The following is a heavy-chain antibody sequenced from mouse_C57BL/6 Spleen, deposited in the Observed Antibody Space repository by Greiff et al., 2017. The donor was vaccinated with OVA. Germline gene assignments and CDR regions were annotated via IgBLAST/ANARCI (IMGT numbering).Heavy chain of an antibody. Sequence: VHVKQSGAELVKPGASVKLSCTASGFNITDYYMHWVKQRTEQGLEWIGRIDPEDGETKYAPNFQGKATITADTSSNTAYLQLSSLTSEDTAVYYCARENTPFAYWGQGTLVTVSA. CDR1: GFNITDYY. V-gene: IGHV14-2*01. CDR2: IDPEDGET. D-gene: IGHD5-2*01. CDR3: ARENTPFAY. J-gene: IGHJ3*01.